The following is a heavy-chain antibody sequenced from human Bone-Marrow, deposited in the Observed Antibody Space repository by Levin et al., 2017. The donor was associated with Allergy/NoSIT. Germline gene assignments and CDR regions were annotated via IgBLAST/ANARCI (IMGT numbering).Heavy chain of an antibody. Sequence: GASVKVSCKASGYRLTSYGITWVRQAPGQGLEWMGWSSAYSGNTNYAQKFQDRISMTTDTSTNTVYMELRGLKSDDTAVYYCARASGYSAYHYGMNVWGQGTTVTVSS. CDR3: ARASGYSAYHYGMNV. J-gene: IGHJ6*02. V-gene: IGHV1-18*01. D-gene: IGHD3-22*01. CDR2: SSAYSGNT. CDR1: GYRLTSYG.